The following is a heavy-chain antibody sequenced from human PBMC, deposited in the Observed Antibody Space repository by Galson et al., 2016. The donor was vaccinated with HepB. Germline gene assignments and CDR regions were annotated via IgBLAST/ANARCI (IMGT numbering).Heavy chain of an antibody. V-gene: IGHV7-4-1*02. J-gene: IGHJ3*02. CDR3: ARDMGYCSSTSCYVTAFDM. D-gene: IGHD2-2*01. Sequence: SVKVSCQASRYTFTSYAMNWVRQAPGQGLEWMGWINTNTGKSTYAQAFTGRFVFSLDTSVSTTYLQISGLKAEDTAVYYCARDMGYCSSTSCYVTAFDMWGQGTMITVSA. CDR2: INTNTGKS. CDR1: RYTFTSYA.